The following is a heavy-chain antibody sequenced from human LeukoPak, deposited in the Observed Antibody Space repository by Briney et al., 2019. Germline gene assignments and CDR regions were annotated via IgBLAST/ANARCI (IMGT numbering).Heavy chain of an antibody. CDR3: AKGHYDGDHPHYDGGSVDS. Sequence: ASVKVSCTALEYTFTDYYIHWVRQAPGQGLEWMGWINPKSGGRDTNYAQKFRGRVTMTTDTSISTAYMELSRLRSDDTAVYFCAKGHYDGDHPHYDGGSVDSWGQGTHITVSS. J-gene: IGHJ4*02. D-gene: IGHD2-21*01. CDR1: EYTFTDYY. V-gene: IGHV1-2*02. CDR2: INPKSGGRDT.